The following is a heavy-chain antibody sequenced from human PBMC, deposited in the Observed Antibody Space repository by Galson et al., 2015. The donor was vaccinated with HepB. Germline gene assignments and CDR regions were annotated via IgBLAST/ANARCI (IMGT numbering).Heavy chain of an antibody. D-gene: IGHD6-13*01. CDR3: TRPGIAAAGNDY. J-gene: IGHJ4*02. V-gene: IGHV3-73*01. CDR1: GFTFSGSA. Sequence: SLRLSCAASGFTFSGSAMHWVRQASGKGLEWVGRIRSKANSYATAYAASVKGRFTISRDDSKNTAYLQMNSLKTEDTAVYYCTRPGIAAAGNDYWGQGTLVTVSS. CDR2: IRSKANSYAT.